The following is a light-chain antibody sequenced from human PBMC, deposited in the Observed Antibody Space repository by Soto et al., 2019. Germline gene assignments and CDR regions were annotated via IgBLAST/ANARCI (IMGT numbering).Light chain of an antibody. CDR3: YSYTTSSTYV. CDR2: HVS. Sequence: QSVLTQPASVSGSPGQSITISCTGTSSDVGGYNYVSWYQQHPAKVPKLMIYHVSNRPSGVSDRFSGSKSGNTASLTIPGLQAEDEGDYYCYSYTTSSTYVFGTGTKVTVL. V-gene: IGLV2-14*01. J-gene: IGLJ1*01. CDR1: SSDVGGYNY.